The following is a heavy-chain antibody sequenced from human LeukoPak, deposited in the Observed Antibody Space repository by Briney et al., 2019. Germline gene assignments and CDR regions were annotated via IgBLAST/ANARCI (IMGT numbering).Heavy chain of an antibody. CDR2: ISYDGSNK. V-gene: IGHV3-30*03. J-gene: IGHJ5*02. CDR1: GFTFSSYG. CDR3: ARDDYYDSSGYYGVPT. D-gene: IGHD3-22*01. Sequence: GGSLRLSCAASGFTFSSYGMHWVRQAPGKGLEWVAVISYDGSNKYYADSVKGRFTISRDNSKNTLYLQMNSLRAEDTAVYYCARDDYYDSSGYYGVPTWGQGTLVTVSS.